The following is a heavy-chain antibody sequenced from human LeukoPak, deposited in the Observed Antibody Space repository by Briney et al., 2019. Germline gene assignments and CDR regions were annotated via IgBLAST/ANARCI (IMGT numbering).Heavy chain of an antibody. J-gene: IGHJ2*01. CDR3: ARRTLVAGPWYFDL. Sequence: SVKVSCKASGGTFSSYAISWVRQAPGQGLEWMGRIIPILGIANYAQKFQGRVTITADKSTSTAYMELSSLRSDDTAVYYCARRTLVAGPWYFDLWGRGTLVTVSS. V-gene: IGHV1-69*04. CDR1: GGTFSSYA. D-gene: IGHD2-15*01. CDR2: IIPILGIA.